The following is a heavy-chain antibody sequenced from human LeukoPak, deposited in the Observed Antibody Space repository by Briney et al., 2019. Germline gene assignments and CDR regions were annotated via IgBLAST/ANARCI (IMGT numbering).Heavy chain of an antibody. CDR1: GYTFTSYG. D-gene: IGHD3-10*01. V-gene: IGHV1-18*01. CDR2: ISAYNGNT. Sequence: ASVKVSCKASGYTFTSYGISWVRQAPGQGLEGMGWISAYNGNTNYAQKLQGRGTMTTDTSTSTAYMELRSLRSDDTAVYYCARDRRRTMVRGVIIDWFDPWGQGTLVTVSS. CDR3: ARDRRRTMVRGVIIDWFDP. J-gene: IGHJ5*02.